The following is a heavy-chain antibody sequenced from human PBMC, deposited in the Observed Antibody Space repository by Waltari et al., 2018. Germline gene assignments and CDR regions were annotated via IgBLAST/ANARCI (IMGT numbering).Heavy chain of an antibody. J-gene: IGHJ5*02. D-gene: IGHD1-1*01. V-gene: IGHV3-64*01. CDR1: GFTFRNHA. Sequence: EMQLVESGGGLVQPGGSLRLSCPASGFTFRNHAMFWVRQAPGKGLEYVSGISSNGVSTYYGNSVKGRFTISRDNSKNTVDLQMGSLRADDMAVYYCARLQGETTGWFDPWGQGTLVTVSS. CDR3: ARLQGETTGWFDP. CDR2: ISSNGVST.